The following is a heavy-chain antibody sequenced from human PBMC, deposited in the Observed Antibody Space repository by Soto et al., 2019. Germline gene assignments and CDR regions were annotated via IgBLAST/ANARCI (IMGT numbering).Heavy chain of an antibody. Sequence: GASVEVSCKASGYTLTGYYMHWVRQAPGQGLEWMGWINPNSGGTNYAQKFQGWVTMTRDTSISTAYMELSRLRSDDTAVYYCARPKAAAHDAFDIWGQGTMVT. V-gene: IGHV1-2*04. CDR2: INPNSGGT. J-gene: IGHJ3*02. CDR3: ARPKAAAHDAFDI. CDR1: GYTLTGYY. D-gene: IGHD6-13*01.